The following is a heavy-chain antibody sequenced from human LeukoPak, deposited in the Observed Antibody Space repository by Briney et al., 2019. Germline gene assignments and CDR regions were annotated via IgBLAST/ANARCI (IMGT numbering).Heavy chain of an antibody. D-gene: IGHD3-3*01. J-gene: IGHJ4*02. Sequence: SETLSLTCTVSGGSISSYYWSWIRQPPGKGLEWIGYIYYSGSTSYNPSLKSRVTISVDTSKNQFSLKLSSVTAADTAVYYCARTIFGVVITEGYFDYWGQGTLVTVSS. CDR2: IYYSGST. V-gene: IGHV4-59*08. CDR3: ARTIFGVVITEGYFDY. CDR1: GGSISSYY.